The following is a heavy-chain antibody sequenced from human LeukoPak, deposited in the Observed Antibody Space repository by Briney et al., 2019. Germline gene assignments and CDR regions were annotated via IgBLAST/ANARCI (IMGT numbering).Heavy chain of an antibody. J-gene: IGHJ4*02. CDR3: ARLEEGATGNYFDY. Sequence: PSETLSLTCTVSGGSISSSNYYWGWIRQPPGKGLEWIGSIYYSGSTYYNPSLKSRVTISVDTSKNQFSLKLSSVTAADTAVYYCARLEEGATGNYFDYWGQGTLVTVSS. CDR1: GGSISSSNYY. CDR2: IYYSGST. D-gene: IGHD1-26*01. V-gene: IGHV4-39*07.